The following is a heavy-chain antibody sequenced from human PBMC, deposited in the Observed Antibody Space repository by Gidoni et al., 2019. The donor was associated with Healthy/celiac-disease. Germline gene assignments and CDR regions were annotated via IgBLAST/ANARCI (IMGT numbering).Heavy chain of an antibody. J-gene: IGHJ3*02. CDR3: ASPIGAIATNAFDI. CDR1: GGPFRSYA. CDR2: IIPIFGTA. Sequence: QVQLVQSGAEVKNPGSSVQVSCKASGGPFRSYAISWVRPAPGQGLEWMGGIIPIFGTANYAQKFQGRVTITADESTSTAYMELSSLRSEDTAVYYCASPIGAIATNAFDIWGQGTMVTVSS. D-gene: IGHD2-2*02. V-gene: IGHV1-69*01.